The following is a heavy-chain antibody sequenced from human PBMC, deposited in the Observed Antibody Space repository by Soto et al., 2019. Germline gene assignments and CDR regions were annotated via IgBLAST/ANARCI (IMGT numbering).Heavy chain of an antibody. V-gene: IGHV3-9*01. J-gene: IGHJ2*01. CDR1: GFIFDNHA. D-gene: IGHD3-16*01. Sequence: EVQLVESGGGLVQPGRSLRLSCTASGFIFDNHAMHWVRQAPGKGLEWVAGVTWNSVATGYADSVKGRFTISRDNAKNPLYLQMNSLSAEDTAVYFCVKEGGMKYFDFWGRGTVVTVSS. CDR2: VTWNSVAT. CDR3: VKEGGMKYFDF.